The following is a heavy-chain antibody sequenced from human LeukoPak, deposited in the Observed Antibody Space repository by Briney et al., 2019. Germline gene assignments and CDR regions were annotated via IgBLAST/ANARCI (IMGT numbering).Heavy chain of an antibody. Sequence: SETLSLTCAVYGGSFSGYYWSWIRQPPGKGLEWIGEINHSGSTNYNPSLKSRVTISVDTSKNQFSLKLSSVTAADTAVYYCARVGSSWSLDYWGQGTLVTVYS. CDR3: ARVGSSWSLDY. CDR1: GGSFSGYY. V-gene: IGHV4-34*01. J-gene: IGHJ4*02. D-gene: IGHD6-13*01. CDR2: INHSGST.